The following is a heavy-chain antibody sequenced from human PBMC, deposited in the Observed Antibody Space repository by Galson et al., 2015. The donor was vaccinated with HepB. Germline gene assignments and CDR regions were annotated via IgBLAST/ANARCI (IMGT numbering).Heavy chain of an antibody. CDR3: VRGGIKVRGGMTH. D-gene: IGHD3-10*01. V-gene: IGHV3-7*01. CDR2: IKQDGSET. CDR1: GFSFSYHW. Sequence: SLRLSCAASGFSFSYHWMTWVRQAPGKGLEWVANIKQDGSETDYVQSVKGRFTISRDNTKNSLFLQMNSLRVEDTAMYYCVRGGIKVRGGMTHWGQGTLVTVSS. J-gene: IGHJ4*02.